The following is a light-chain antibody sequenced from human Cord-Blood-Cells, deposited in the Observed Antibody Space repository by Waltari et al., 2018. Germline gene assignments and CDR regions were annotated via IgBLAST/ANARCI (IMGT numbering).Light chain of an antibody. V-gene: IGKV1-5*03. J-gene: IGKJ2*01. Sequence: DIQMTQSPSTLSAYVGDRVTITCRDSQSISSRLAWYQQKPGKAPKFLLYKASSLESGVPSRFSGSGSGTEFTLTISSLQPDDFATYYCQQYNSYSPYTFGQGTKLEIK. CDR1: QSISSR. CDR3: QQYNSYSPYT. CDR2: KAS.